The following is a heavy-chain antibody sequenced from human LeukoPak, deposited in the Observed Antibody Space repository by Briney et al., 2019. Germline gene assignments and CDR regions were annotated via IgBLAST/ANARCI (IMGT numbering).Heavy chain of an antibody. V-gene: IGHV1-18*04. CDR2: ISAYNGNT. CDR3: ARRGESRRMYYFDY. D-gene: IGHD2-21*01. J-gene: IGHJ4*02. Sequence: AASVKVSCKASGYTFTSYGISWVRQAPGQGLEWMGWISAYNGNTNYAQKLQGRVTITTDTSTSTAYMELRSLRSDDTAVYYCARRGESRRMYYFDYWGQGTLVTVSS. CDR1: GYTFTSYG.